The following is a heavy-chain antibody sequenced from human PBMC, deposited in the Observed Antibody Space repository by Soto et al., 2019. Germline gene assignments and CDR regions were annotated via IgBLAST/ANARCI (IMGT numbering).Heavy chain of an antibody. J-gene: IGHJ6*02. D-gene: IGHD6-13*01. V-gene: IGHV4-31*03. CDR3: ARDLGIAAGTFYYGMDV. CDR2: IYYSGST. CDR1: GGSISSGCYY. Sequence: SETLSLTCTVSGGSISSGCYYWSWIRQHPGKGLEWIGYIYYSGSTYYNPSLKSRVTISVDTSKNQFSLKLSSVTAADTAVYYCARDLGIAAGTFYYGMDVWGQGTTVTVSS.